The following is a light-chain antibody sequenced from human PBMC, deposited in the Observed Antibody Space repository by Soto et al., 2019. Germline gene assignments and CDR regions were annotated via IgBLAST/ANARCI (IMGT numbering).Light chain of an antibody. CDR3: CSYTRSGTLI. V-gene: IGLV2-14*01. CDR1: SGDIGDYNY. CDR2: DVS. Sequence: QSVLTQPACVSGSHGQSITISCVGTSGDIGDYNYVSWYQQHPGKVPKVIIYDVSNRPSGVSYRFPGTKSGNTASLTVSGLQAEDEADYYCCSYTRSGTLIFGTGTKVTVL. J-gene: IGLJ1*01.